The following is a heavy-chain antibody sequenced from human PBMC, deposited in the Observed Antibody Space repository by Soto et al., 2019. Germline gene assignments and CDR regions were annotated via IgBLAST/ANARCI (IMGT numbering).Heavy chain of an antibody. V-gene: IGHV3-15*01. CDR2: IKSKRDGGAR. Sequence: EVQVVESGGDLVKPGGSLRLSCVTSGFMFSSAWMNWVRQAPGKGLEWVGRIKSKRDGGARDYAEPVKGRFSISRDDSKNTVFLQMNSLRAEDTAVYYCVEGGNDFWVQGTLVTVSS. J-gene: IGHJ4*02. CDR3: VEGGNDF. CDR1: GFMFSSAW.